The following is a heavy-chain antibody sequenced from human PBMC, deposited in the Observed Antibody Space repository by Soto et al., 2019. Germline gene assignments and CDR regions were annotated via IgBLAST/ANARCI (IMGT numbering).Heavy chain of an antibody. CDR2: IFHSGNA. Sequence: SETLSLTCAVSGSSLSPYYWGWVRQPPGKGLEWIGSIFHSGNAYYNPSLKSRVILSIDTSKNQFSLNLTAAIAADTDVYYCTREDDGMDVWGQRTTVTASS. J-gene: IGHJ6*02. CDR3: TREDDGMDV. CDR1: GSSLSPYY. V-gene: IGHV4-38-2*02.